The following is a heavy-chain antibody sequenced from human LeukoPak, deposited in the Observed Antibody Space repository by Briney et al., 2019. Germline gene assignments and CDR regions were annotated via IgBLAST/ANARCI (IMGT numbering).Heavy chain of an antibody. CDR3: AREIAAAGHDYYYYMDV. D-gene: IGHD6-13*01. CDR1: GFTFSSYS. V-gene: IGHV3-21*01. CDR2: ISSSTSYI. Sequence: GGSLRPSCAASGFTFSSYSMNWVRQAPGKGLEWVPSISSSTSYIYYADSVKGRFTISRDNAKNSLYLQMNSLRAEDTAVYYCAREIAAAGHDYYYYMDVWGKGTTVTVSS. J-gene: IGHJ6*03.